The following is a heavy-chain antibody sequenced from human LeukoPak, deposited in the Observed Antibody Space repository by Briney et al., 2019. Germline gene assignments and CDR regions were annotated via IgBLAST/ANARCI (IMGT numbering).Heavy chain of an antibody. D-gene: IGHD2-2*01. CDR3: ARTGCSSTSCPLGGHWFDP. Sequence: SETLSLTCAVYGGSFSGYYWSWIRQPPGKGLEWIGEINHSGSTNYNPSLKSRVTVSVDTSKNQFSLKLSSVTAADTAVYYCARTGCSSTSCPLGGHWFDPWGQGTLVTVSS. V-gene: IGHV4-34*01. CDR2: INHSGST. J-gene: IGHJ5*02. CDR1: GGSFSGYY.